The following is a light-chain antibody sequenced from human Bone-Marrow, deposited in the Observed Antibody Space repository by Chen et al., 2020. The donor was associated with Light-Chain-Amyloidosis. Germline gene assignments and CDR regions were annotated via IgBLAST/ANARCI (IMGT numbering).Light chain of an antibody. J-gene: IGLJ1*01. CDR3: SSYTLTNTLV. Sequence: QSALTQPASVSGSPGQSITISCTGTSSDVGGDNHVSWYQQHPDKAPKLMIYEVTNRPSWVPDRFSGSKSDTTASLTISGLQTEDEADYSCSSYTLTNTLVFGSGTRVTVL. CDR1: SSDVGGDNH. CDR2: EVT. V-gene: IGLV2-14*01.